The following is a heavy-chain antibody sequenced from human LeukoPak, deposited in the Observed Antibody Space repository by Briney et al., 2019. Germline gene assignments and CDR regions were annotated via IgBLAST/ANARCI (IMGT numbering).Heavy chain of an antibody. V-gene: IGHV4-59*08. Sequence: YPSETLSLTCTVSGGSISSYYWSWIRQPPGEGLEWIGYIYYSGSTNYNPSLKSRVTMSVDTSKNQFSLKLSSVTAADTAVYYCARQLTGFDIWGQGTMVTVSS. CDR1: GGSISSYY. CDR2: IYYSGST. J-gene: IGHJ3*02. D-gene: IGHD2-8*01. CDR3: ARQLTGFDI.